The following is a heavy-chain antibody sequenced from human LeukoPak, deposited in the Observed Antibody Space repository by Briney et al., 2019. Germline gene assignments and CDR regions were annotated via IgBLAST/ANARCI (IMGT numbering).Heavy chain of an antibody. CDR1: GYTFTNYG. J-gene: IGHJ3*01. V-gene: IGHV1-18*01. Sequence: ASVTVSCKASGYTFTNYGFGWVRQAPGQGLEWMGWISAYNGNTESARKLQGRLTMTTDTTTSTAYMELRSLSSVDTAVYFCARVDSTNAFDVWGQGTVVTVSS. CDR3: ARVDSTNAFDV. D-gene: IGHD3-9*01. CDR2: ISAYNGNT.